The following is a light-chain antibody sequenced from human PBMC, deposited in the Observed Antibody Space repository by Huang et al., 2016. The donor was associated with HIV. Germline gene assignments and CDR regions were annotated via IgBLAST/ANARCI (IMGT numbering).Light chain of an antibody. Sequence: VLTQSPAILSLSPGERATLSCRASQTITNNYLAWYQQKPGQTPRLLIFGASSRPTSIPDKFSVSGSGTDFTLTINRLEPEDFSVYYCQQYGISPPDTFGQGTRLEIK. J-gene: IGKJ5*01. CDR3: QQYGISPPDT. CDR1: QTITNNY. CDR2: GAS. V-gene: IGKV3-20*01.